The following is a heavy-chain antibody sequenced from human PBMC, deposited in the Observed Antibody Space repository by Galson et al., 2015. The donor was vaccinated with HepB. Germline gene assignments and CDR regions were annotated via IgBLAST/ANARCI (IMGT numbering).Heavy chain of an antibody. D-gene: IGHD6-13*01. CDR1: GYTFTGYY. CDR3: ARGVSSYYYYMDF. J-gene: IGHJ6*03. V-gene: IGHV1-2*02. Sequence: SVKVSCKASGYTFTGYYIHWVRQAPGQGLEWMGWIIPNTGSTNFAQKFQGRVTMTRDTSINTAYMELISLRSDDTAVYYCARGVSSYYYYMDFSGKATASTASS. CDR2: IIPNTGST.